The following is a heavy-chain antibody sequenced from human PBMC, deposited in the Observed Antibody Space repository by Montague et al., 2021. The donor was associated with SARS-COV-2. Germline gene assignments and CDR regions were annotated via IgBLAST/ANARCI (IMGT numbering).Heavy chain of an antibody. V-gene: IGHV4-61*02. CDR2: VYTSGST. CDR3: ARAHSGSWAHLDN. J-gene: IGHJ4*02. CDR1: GVSISSGTYY. Sequence: TLSLTCTVSGVSISSGTYYWSWIRQPAGKGLEWIGRVYTSGSTNYNPSLESRVTISVDTSKNQFSLKLTSVTAADTAVYYCARAHSGSWAHLDNWGQGSLVTVSS. D-gene: IGHD5-12*01.